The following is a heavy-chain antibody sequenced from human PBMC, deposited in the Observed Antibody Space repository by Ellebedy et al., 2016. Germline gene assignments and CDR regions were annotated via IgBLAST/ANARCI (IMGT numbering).Heavy chain of an antibody. CDR1: GGSISSYY. D-gene: IGHD4-17*01. CDR3: ARDQTTVTGLNWFDP. Sequence: SETLSLXXIVSGGSISSYYWSWIRKPPGKGLEWIGYIHYSGTTNHNNSLKSRVTISVDTSKNQFSLKLSSVTAADAAVYYCARDQTTVTGLNWFDPWGQGTLVTVSS. J-gene: IGHJ5*02. CDR2: IHYSGTT. V-gene: IGHV4-59*01.